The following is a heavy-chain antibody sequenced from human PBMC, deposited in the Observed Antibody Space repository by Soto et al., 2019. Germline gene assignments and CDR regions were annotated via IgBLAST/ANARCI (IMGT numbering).Heavy chain of an antibody. CDR1: GGSISSGGYS. J-gene: IGHJ4*02. D-gene: IGHD6-13*01. CDR2: IYHSGST. V-gene: IGHV4-30-2*01. Sequence: KPSETLSLTCAVSGGSISSGGYSWSWIRQPPGKGLEWIGYIYHSGSTYYNPSLKSRVTISVDRSKNQFSLKLSSVTAADTAVYYCARVDSSSWIYFDYWGQGTLVTVSS. CDR3: ARVDSSSWIYFDY.